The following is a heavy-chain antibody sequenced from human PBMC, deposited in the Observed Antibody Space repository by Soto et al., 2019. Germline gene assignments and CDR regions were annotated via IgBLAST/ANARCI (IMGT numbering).Heavy chain of an antibody. D-gene: IGHD2-15*01. Sequence: QLQLQESGPGLVKPSETLSLTCTVSAGSISSSSYYWGWIRQPPGKGLEWIGSIYYSGTTYCNPSLKSRVTISVDTSKNQFSLKLSSVTAADTAVYYCARLIKGRGYCSGGNCYSGSPYFDSWGQGTLVTVSS. CDR1: AGSISSSSYY. CDR3: ARLIKGRGYCSGGNCYSGSPYFDS. CDR2: IYYSGTT. V-gene: IGHV4-39*01. J-gene: IGHJ4*02.